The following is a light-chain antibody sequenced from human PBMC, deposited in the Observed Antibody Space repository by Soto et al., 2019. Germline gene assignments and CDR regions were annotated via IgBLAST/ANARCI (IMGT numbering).Light chain of an antibody. V-gene: IGKV3D-20*02. J-gene: IGKJ5*01. CDR2: GAS. CDR3: QQRTT. CDR1: QSVSSSY. Sequence: EIVLTQSPGTLSLSPGERASLSCRASQSVSSSYLAWYQQKPGQAPSLLMYGASSRATGIPERFSGSGSGTDFTLTISSLEPEDFAVYYCQQRTTFGQGTRLEIK.